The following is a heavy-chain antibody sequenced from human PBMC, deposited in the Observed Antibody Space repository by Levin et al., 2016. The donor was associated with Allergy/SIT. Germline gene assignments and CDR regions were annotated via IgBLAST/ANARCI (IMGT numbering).Heavy chain of an antibody. CDR2: ISGSGGST. CDR3: ARTSGNYIYFDY. Sequence: GESLKISCAAAGFTFSSYAMSWVRQAPGKGLEWVSAISGSGGSTYYADSVKGRFTISRDNSKNSLYLQMNSLRAEDTAVYSCARTSGNYIYFDYWGQGTLVTVSS. J-gene: IGHJ4*02. D-gene: IGHD1-26*01. V-gene: IGHV3-23*01. CDR1: GFTFSSYA.